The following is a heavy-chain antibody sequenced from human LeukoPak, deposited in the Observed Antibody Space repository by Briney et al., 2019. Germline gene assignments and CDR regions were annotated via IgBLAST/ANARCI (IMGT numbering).Heavy chain of an antibody. CDR3: ARARVNYYDSSGQYYFNY. D-gene: IGHD3-22*01. CDR1: GFTFNTYG. V-gene: IGHV3-23*01. J-gene: IGHJ4*02. CDR2: ISGSGGST. Sequence: GGSLRLSCAASGFTFNTYGMSWVRRAPGKGLEWVSGISGSGGSTFYAASVKGRFTISRDNSKNTLYLQMNSLRAEDTALYYCARARVNYYDSSGQYYFNYWGQGTLVTVSS.